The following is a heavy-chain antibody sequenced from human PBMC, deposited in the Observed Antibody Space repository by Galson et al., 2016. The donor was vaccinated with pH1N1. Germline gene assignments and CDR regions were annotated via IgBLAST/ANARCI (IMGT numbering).Heavy chain of an antibody. CDR2: INPKTAYT. D-gene: IGHD2-8*01. J-gene: IGHJ6*02. Sequence: SVKVSCKASGGTFTPYWMFWMRQAPGQGLEWMGRINPKTAYTTYAEKFRGRVTMTRDTSTGTAYMELNSLTSDDSAVYYCATVRTWYTSDSCPGVDVWGQGTAVTVSS. V-gene: IGHV1-2*06. CDR3: ATVRTWYTSDSCPGVDV. CDR1: GGTFTPYW.